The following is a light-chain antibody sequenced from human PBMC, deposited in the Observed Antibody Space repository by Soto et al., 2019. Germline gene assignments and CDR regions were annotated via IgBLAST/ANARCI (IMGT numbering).Light chain of an antibody. J-gene: IGLJ1*01. V-gene: IGLV2-14*01. CDR3: SSYTSSSPLAV. CDR1: SSDIGGYDF. CDR2: GVT. Sequence: QPVLTQPASVSGSPGQSITISCTGTSSDIGGYDFVSWYQQHPGKAPQLMIYGVTNRPSGVSYRFSGAKSGNTASLTISGLQAEDEADYYCSSYTSSSPLAVFGTGTKVTVL.